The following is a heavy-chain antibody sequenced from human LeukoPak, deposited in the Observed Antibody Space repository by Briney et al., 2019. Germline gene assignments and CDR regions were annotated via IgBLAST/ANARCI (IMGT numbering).Heavy chain of an antibody. V-gene: IGHV1-18*01. CDR3: ARNGQWELANCFDP. J-gene: IGHJ5*02. CDR1: GYTFTSYG. Sequence: ASVKVSCKASGYTFTSYGISWVRQAPGQGLEWMGWISAYNGNTNYAQKLQGRVTMTTDTTTSTAYMELRSLRSDDTAVYYCARNGQWELANCFDPWGQGTLVTVSS. D-gene: IGHD1-26*01. CDR2: ISAYNGNT.